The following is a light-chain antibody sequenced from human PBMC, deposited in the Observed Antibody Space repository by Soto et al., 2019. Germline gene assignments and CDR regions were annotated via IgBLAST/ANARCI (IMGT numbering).Light chain of an antibody. V-gene: IGKV3-11*01. CDR2: DAS. CDR1: QSVSSY. J-gene: IGKJ4*01. Sequence: EIVMTQSPATLSVSPGQRASLSCRASQSVSSYLAWYQQKPGQAPRLLIYDASNRATGIPARFSGSGSGTDFTLTISSLEPEDFAVYYCQQRSHWPPVTFGGGTKVDIK. CDR3: QQRSHWPPVT.